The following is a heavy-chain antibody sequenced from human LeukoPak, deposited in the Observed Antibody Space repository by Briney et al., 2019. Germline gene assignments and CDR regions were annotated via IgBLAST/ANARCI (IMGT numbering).Heavy chain of an antibody. V-gene: IGHV3-30*18. Sequence: GGSLRLSCAASGFTFSSYGMHRVRQAPGKGLEWVAVISYDGSNKYYADSVKGRFTISRDNSKNTLYLQMNSLRAEDTAVYYCAKESGYCSSTSCYAHLFDYWGQGTLVTVSS. CDR1: GFTFSSYG. J-gene: IGHJ4*02. CDR2: ISYDGSNK. D-gene: IGHD2-2*01. CDR3: AKESGYCSSTSCYAHLFDY.